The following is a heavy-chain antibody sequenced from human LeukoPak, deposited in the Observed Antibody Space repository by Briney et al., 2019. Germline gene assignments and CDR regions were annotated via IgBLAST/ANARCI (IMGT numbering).Heavy chain of an antibody. CDR3: ARDSRGAGRDFDY. J-gene: IGHJ4*02. V-gene: IGHV4-61*01. D-gene: IGHD6-19*01. CDR1: GGSISSSSYY. CDR2: MHSSGTT. Sequence: SETLSLTCKVSGGSISSSSYYWGCIRQPPGKRLEWIGYMHSSGTTNYNPSLETRVSISIDTSRNQFSLRLRSVTAADTAVYYCARDSRGAGRDFDYWGQGTLVTVSS.